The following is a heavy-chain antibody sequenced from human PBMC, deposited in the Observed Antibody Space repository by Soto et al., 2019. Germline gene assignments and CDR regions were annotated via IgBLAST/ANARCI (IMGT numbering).Heavy chain of an antibody. Sequence: VASVKVSCKASGYTFTGYYMHWVRQAPGQGLEWMGWINPNSGGTNYAQKFQGWVTMTRDTSISTAYMELSRLRSDDTAVYYCARVATVTSDYYYGMDVWGQGTTVTVSS. V-gene: IGHV1-2*04. CDR1: GYTFTGYY. CDR3: ARVATVTSDYYYGMDV. D-gene: IGHD4-17*01. CDR2: INPNSGGT. J-gene: IGHJ6*02.